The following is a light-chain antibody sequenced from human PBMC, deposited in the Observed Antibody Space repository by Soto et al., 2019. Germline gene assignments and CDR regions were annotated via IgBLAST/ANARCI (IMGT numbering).Light chain of an antibody. V-gene: IGLV2-14*03. CDR2: DVS. J-gene: IGLJ1*01. CDR3: DSYTSSTTLYV. CDR1: SSDVGGYNY. Sequence: SVLTQPASVSGSPGQSITISCTGTSSDVGGYNYVSWYQHHPGKAPKLLIYDVSIRPSGVSNRFSGSKSGNTASLTISGLQTGDEADYYCDSYTSSTTLYVFGTGTKVTVL.